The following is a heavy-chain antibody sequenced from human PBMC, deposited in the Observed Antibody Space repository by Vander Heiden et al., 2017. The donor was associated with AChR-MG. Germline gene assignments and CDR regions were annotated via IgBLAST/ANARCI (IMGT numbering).Heavy chain of an antibody. CDR2: IYSGGST. V-gene: IGHV3-66*02. J-gene: IGHJ5*02. D-gene: IGHD6-13*01. CDR3: AREYSRTNWFDP. Sequence: EVQLVESGGGLVQPGGSLRLSCAASGCAVSSTYMSWVRQAPGKGLEWVSVIYSGGSTYYADSVKGRFTIARDNSKNTLYLQMNSLRAEDTAVYYCAREYSRTNWFDPWGQGTLVTVSS. CDR1: GCAVSSTY.